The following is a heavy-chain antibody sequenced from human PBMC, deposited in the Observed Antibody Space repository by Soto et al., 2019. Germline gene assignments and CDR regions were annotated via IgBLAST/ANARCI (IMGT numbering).Heavy chain of an antibody. CDR1: GFTFSSYS. D-gene: IGHD3-10*01. V-gene: IGHV3-48*02. CDR3: AREQYYYGSGSHGIDY. CDR2: ISSSSSTI. Sequence: GGSLRLSCAASGFTFSSYSMNWVRQAPGKGLEWVSYISSSSSTIYYADSVKGRFTISRDNAKNSLYLQMNSLRDEDKAVYYCAREQYYYGSGSHGIDYWGQGTMVTVSS. J-gene: IGHJ4*02.